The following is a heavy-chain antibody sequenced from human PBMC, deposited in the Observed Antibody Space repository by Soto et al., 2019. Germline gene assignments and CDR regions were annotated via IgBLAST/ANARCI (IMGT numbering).Heavy chain of an antibody. J-gene: IGHJ1*01. Sequence: GGSLRLSCRASGFRFSSYGMRWVRQAPGKGLEWVSGICGGGGNKFYAGSVKGRFTISRDNSRNTLYLQMNTLRAENTAVYYSAKGPWKQHVPLHHSGQGTLVTVSS. CDR3: AKGPWKQHVPLHH. CDR2: ICGGGGNK. V-gene: IGHV3-30*18. CDR1: GFRFSSYG. D-gene: IGHD6-6*01.